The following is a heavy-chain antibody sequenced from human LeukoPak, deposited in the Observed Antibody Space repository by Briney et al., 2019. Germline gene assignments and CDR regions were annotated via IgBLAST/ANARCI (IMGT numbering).Heavy chain of an antibody. Sequence: GGSLRLSCAASGFTFSSYSMNWVRQAPGKGLEWVSSISSSSSYIYYADSVKGRFTISRDNAKNSLYLQMNSLRAEDTAVYYCASTNEITMVRGVHYYYYGMDVWGQGTTVTVSS. CDR1: GFTFSSYS. J-gene: IGHJ6*02. CDR3: ASTNEITMVRGVHYYYYGMDV. CDR2: ISSSSSYI. V-gene: IGHV3-21*01. D-gene: IGHD3-10*01.